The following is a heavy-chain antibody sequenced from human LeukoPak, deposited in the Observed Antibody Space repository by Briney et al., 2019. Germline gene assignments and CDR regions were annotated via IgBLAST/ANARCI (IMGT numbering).Heavy chain of an antibody. CDR3: ASNGHYCSSTSCLYYFDY. CDR2: ISYDGSNK. J-gene: IGHJ4*02. Sequence: GGSLRLSCAASGFTFSSYAMHWVRQAPGKGLEWVAVISYDGSNKYYADSVKGRFTISRDNAKNTLYLQMNSLRAEDTAVYYCASNGHYCSSTSCLYYFDYWGQGTLVTVSS. V-gene: IGHV3-30-3*01. CDR1: GFTFSSYA. D-gene: IGHD2-2*01.